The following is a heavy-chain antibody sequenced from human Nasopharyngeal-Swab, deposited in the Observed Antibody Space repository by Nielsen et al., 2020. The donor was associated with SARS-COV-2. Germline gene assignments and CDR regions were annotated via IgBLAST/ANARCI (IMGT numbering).Heavy chain of an antibody. V-gene: IGHV3-23*01. CDR1: GFTFSSYA. J-gene: IGHJ4*02. D-gene: IGHD6-13*01. CDR3: AEGGSSSWYSGFDY. CDR2: ISGSGGST. Sequence: GESLKISCAASGFTFSSYAMSWVRQAPGKGLEWVSAISGSGGSTYYADSVKGRFTISRDNSKNTLYLQMNSLRAEDTAVYYCAEGGSSSWYSGFDYWGQGTLVTVSS.